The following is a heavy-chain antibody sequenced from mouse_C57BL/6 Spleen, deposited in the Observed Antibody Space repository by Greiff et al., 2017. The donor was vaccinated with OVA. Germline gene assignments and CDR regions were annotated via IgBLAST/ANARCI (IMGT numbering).Heavy chain of an antibody. V-gene: IGHV1-69*01. D-gene: IGHD1-1*01. CDR3: ARWYYGSSYLYAMDY. CDR2: IDPSDSYT. CDR1: GYTFTSYW. J-gene: IGHJ4*01. Sequence: QVQLQQPGAELVMPGASVKLSCKASGYTFTSYWMHWVKQRPGQGLEWIGEIDPSDSYTNYNQKFKGKSTLTVDKSSSTAYMQLGSLTSEDSAVYYCARWYYGSSYLYAMDYWGQGTSVTVSS.